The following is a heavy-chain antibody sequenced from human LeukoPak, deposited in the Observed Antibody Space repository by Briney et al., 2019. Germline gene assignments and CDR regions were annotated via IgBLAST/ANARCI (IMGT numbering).Heavy chain of an antibody. CDR3: ARLEGPHYAFDI. J-gene: IGHJ3*02. CDR1: GGSISSSSYY. V-gene: IGHV4-39*01. Sequence: SETLSLTCTVSGGSISSSSYYWGWIRQPPGKGLEWIGSIYYSGSTYYNPSLKSRVTISVDTSKNQFSLKLSSVTAADTAVYYCARLEGPHYAFDIWGQGTMVTVSS. CDR2: IYYSGST.